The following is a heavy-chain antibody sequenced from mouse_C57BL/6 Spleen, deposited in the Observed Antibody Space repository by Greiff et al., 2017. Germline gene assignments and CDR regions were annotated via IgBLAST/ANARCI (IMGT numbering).Heavy chain of an antibody. CDR1: GYAFSSSW. J-gene: IGHJ2*01. CDR3: ARRGGWLLLDY. V-gene: IGHV1-82*01. Sequence: QVQLQQSGPELVKPGASVQISCKASGYAFSSSWMNWVKQRPGKGLEWIGRIYPGDGDTNYNGKFKGKATLTADKSSSTAYMQLSSLTSEDSAVYFCARRGGWLLLDYWGQGTTLTVSS. CDR2: IYPGDGDT. D-gene: IGHD2-3*01.